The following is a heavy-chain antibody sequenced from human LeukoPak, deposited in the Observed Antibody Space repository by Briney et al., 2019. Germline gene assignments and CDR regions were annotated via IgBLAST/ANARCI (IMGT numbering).Heavy chain of an antibody. CDR3: AIEPGIAAPGKDY. D-gene: IGHD6-13*01. V-gene: IGHV3-66*02. CDR1: GFAVSSNY. J-gene: IGHJ4*02. CDR2: IYSGGST. Sequence: GGSLRLSCAASGFAVSSNYMSWVRQAPGKGLEWVSVIYSGGSTYYADSVKGRFTISRDNSKNTLYLQMNSLRAEDTAVYYCAIEPGIAAPGKDYRGQGTLVTVSS.